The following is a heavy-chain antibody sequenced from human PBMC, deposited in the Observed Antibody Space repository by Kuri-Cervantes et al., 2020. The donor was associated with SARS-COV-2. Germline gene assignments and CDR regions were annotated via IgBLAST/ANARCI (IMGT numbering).Heavy chain of an antibody. CDR3: VRDHDYGSRNKFDF. CDR1: HEPLYSSSHF. J-gene: IGHJ4*02. V-gene: IGHV4-39*02. CDR2: VFYSGTT. Sequence: SETLSLTCTVSHEPLYSSSHFWGWIRQSPGKGLEWIGSVFYSGTTYYNPSLQGRVTVSVDLSKNQFSLSLRSVTAADTAVYYCVRDHDYGSRNKFDFWGPGALVTVSS. D-gene: IGHD6-13*01.